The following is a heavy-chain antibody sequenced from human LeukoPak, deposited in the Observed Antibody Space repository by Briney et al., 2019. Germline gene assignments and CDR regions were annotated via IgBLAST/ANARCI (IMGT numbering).Heavy chain of an antibody. D-gene: IGHD6-19*01. J-gene: IGHJ4*02. CDR1: GFTFSSYS. CDR2: ISSSSSYI. V-gene: IGHV3-21*01. CDR3: ARVGWYSSGWYRGHGAY. Sequence: GGSLRLSCAASGFTFSSYSMNWVRQAPGKGLEWVSSISSSSSYIYYADSVKGRFTISRDNAKNSLYLQMNSLSAEDTAVYYCARVGWYSSGWYRGHGAYWGQGTLVTVSS.